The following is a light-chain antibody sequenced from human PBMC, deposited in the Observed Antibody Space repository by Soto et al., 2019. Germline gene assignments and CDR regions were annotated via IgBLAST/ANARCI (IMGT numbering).Light chain of an antibody. Sequence: EVVVTQSPGTLSLSPGERATLSCRASQSVSTNLAWYQHKPGQAPRLLISGASTRATGLPARFSGSGSGTEFTLTISSLQSEDFAVYYCQQYNNWPGTFGQGTKVDIK. V-gene: IGKV3-15*01. CDR2: GAS. J-gene: IGKJ1*01. CDR3: QQYNNWPGT. CDR1: QSVSTN.